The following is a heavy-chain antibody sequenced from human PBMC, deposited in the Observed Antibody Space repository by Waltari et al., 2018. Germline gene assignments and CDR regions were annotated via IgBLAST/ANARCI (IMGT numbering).Heavy chain of an antibody. J-gene: IGHJ3*02. CDR1: GFTFSSYS. V-gene: IGHV3-21*01. CDR3: ARGGCSSTSCPPSDAFDI. Sequence: EVQLVESGGGLVKPGGSLRLSCAASGFTFSSYSMNWVRQAPGKGLEWVASNSSSSSYIYYADSVKGRFTISRDNAKNSLYLQMNSLRAEDTAVYYCARGGCSSTSCPPSDAFDIWGQGTMVTVSS. CDR2: NSSSSSYI. D-gene: IGHD2-2*01.